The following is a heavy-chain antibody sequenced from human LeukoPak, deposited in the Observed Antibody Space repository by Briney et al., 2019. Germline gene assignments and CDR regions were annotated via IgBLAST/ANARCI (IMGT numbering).Heavy chain of an antibody. Sequence: PGGSLRLSCAASGFTFSGYGMNWVRQAPGKGLEWVSFISISSTTIYYADSVKGRFTISRDNAKNSLYLQMNSLRAEDTAVYYCARVHGAYPFDSWGQGTLVTVSS. D-gene: IGHD4/OR15-4a*01. CDR1: GFTFSGYG. CDR2: ISISSTTI. V-gene: IGHV3-48*01. J-gene: IGHJ4*02. CDR3: ARVHGAYPFDS.